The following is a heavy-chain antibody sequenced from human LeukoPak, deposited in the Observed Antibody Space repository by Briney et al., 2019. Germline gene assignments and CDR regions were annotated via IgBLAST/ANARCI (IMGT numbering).Heavy chain of an antibody. V-gene: IGHV3-48*02. CDR3: ARKDGGQWYFDY. J-gene: IGHJ4*02. D-gene: IGHD6-19*01. CDR1: GFTFAAYT. CDR2: ITRSSGTI. Sequence: GTSLRLSCATSGFTFAAYTMIWVPQAPGKGLEWFAYITRSSGTIYYADPVKGRFTISRDDAENSLYLQMNSLRDEDTAFYYCARKDGGQWYFDYWGQGTLVTVSS.